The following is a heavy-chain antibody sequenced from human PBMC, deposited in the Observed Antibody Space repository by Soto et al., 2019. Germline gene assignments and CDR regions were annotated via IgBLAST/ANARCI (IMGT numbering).Heavy chain of an antibody. Sequence: GASVKVSCKASGYTFTSYDINWVRQATGQGIEWMGWMNTNSGNTGYAQKFQGRVTMTRNTSISTAYMELSSLRSEDTAVYYCYSTLGYCSGGSCDYGDSDAFDIWGQGTMVTVSS. CDR3: YSTLGYCSGGSCDYGDSDAFDI. CDR1: GYTFTSYD. J-gene: IGHJ3*02. CDR2: MNTNSGNT. V-gene: IGHV1-8*01. D-gene: IGHD2-15*01.